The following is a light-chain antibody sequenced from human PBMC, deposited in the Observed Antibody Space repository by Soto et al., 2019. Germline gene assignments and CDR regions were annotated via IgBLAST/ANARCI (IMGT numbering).Light chain of an antibody. Sequence: DIQLTQSPSFLSASVGDRVTITCRASQAINNYLAWYQQKPGKAPKLLIYAASTLQSGVPSRFSGSGSGTEFTLTISSLQPEDFATYYCQQLNSSPLTFGGGTKVEIK. CDR1: QAINNY. J-gene: IGKJ4*01. V-gene: IGKV1-9*01. CDR3: QQLNSSPLT. CDR2: AAS.